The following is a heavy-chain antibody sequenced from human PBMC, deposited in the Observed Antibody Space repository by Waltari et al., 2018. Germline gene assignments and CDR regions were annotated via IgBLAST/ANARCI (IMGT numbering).Heavy chain of an antibody. Sequence: EVQLVESGGGLVKPGGSLRLSCAASGFTFSSYSMNWVRQAPGKGLGWVSSISCSSSYIYYADSVKGRFSISRDNAKNSLYLQMNILRAEDTAGYYCASEKPRGEFGTSDGYWGQGTLVTVSS. CDR2: ISCSSSYI. CDR3: ASEKPRGEFGTSDGY. J-gene: IGHJ4*02. V-gene: IGHV3-21*01. D-gene: IGHD3-16*01. CDR1: GFTFSSYS.